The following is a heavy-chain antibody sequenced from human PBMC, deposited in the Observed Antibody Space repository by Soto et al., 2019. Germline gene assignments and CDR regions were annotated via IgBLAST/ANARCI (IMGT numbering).Heavy chain of an antibody. CDR1: GGSISSSSYY. V-gene: IGHV4-39*01. Sequence: QLQLQESGPGLVKPSETLSLTCTVSGGSISSSSYYWGWIRQPPGKGLEWIGGIYYSGSTDYNPSLKSRGPNTVGTTKAPFSRTPSSVTGAHTAVYYCARHGMDYYHSSGYYYAPYYFDYWGQGTLVTVSS. CDR3: ARHGMDYYHSSGYYYAPYYFDY. J-gene: IGHJ4*02. D-gene: IGHD3-22*01. CDR2: IYYSGST.